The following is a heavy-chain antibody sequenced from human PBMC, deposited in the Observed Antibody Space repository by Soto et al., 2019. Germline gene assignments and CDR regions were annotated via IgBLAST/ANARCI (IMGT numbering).Heavy chain of an antibody. J-gene: IGHJ4*02. CDR1: GASIYNCGYF. CDR3: ARGPTTDKVDS. Sequence: QVPLQESGPGLVRPSPTMSLTCAGSGASIYNCGYFWSWILQSPGKGLEWIGHIHTSGSPYNNPAVKSRVTMSAATSMNQFALARTSVTAADADMYYCARGPTTDKVDSWGQGILVTVSS. V-gene: IGHV4-30-4*01. CDR2: IHTSGSP.